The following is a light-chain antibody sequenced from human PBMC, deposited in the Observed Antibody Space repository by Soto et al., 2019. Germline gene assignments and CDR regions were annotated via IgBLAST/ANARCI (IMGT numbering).Light chain of an antibody. V-gene: IGLV2-23*02. CDR1: SSDAGTYNL. CDR3: CSYAGSSTVYV. Sequence: QCALTQPASVSGPPGQSIPISCTGTSSDAGTYNLVSWYQHHPGKAPKLMIYDVTKRPSGVSNRFSGSKSGNTASLTISGLQAEDEADYYCCSYAGSSTVYVFGTGTKVTVL. CDR2: DVT. J-gene: IGLJ1*01.